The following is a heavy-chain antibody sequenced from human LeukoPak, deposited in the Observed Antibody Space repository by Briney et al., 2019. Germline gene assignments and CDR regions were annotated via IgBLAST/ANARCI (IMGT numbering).Heavy chain of an antibody. D-gene: IGHD3-22*01. V-gene: IGHV3-30-3*02. CDR3: AKWSPVTMIAVVPYYGMDV. J-gene: IGHJ6*02. CDR2: ISYDGSNK. Sequence: ISYDGSNKYYADSVKGRFTISRDNSKKTLYLQMNSLRAEDTAVYYCAKWSPVTMIAVVPYYGMDVWGQGTTVTVSS.